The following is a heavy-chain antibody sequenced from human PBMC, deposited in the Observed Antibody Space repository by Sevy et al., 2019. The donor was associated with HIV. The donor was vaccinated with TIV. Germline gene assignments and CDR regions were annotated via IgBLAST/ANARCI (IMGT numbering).Heavy chain of an antibody. CDR3: VRCYYYGSGSYYKEGRYFQH. D-gene: IGHD3-10*01. Sequence: GGSLRLSCAASGFIFSDYYMSWIRQAPGKGLEWISYISTSGTTSGTTIYYADSVKDRFTISRDNAKNSVYLQMNSLRAEDTAVYYCVRCYYYGSGSYYKEGRYFQHWGQGTLVTVSS. V-gene: IGHV3-11*04. J-gene: IGHJ1*01. CDR2: ISTSGTTSGTTI. CDR1: GFIFSDYY.